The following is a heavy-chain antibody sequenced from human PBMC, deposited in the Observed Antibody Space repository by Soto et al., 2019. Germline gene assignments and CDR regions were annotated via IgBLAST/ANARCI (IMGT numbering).Heavy chain of an antibody. D-gene: IGHD1-26*01. Sequence: SETLSLTCTVSGGSISSGGYYWSWIRQHPGKGLEWIGYIYYSGSTYYNPSLKSRVTISVDTSKNQCSLKLSSVTAADTAVHYCARAGGVIDAFDIWGQGTMVTVSS. CDR1: GGSISSGGYY. J-gene: IGHJ3*02. V-gene: IGHV4-31*03. CDR2: IYYSGST. CDR3: ARAGGVIDAFDI.